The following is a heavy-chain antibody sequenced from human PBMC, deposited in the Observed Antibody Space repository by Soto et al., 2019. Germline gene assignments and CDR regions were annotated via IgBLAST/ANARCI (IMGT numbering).Heavy chain of an antibody. D-gene: IGHD3-22*01. V-gene: IGHV3-48*01. CDR3: ARYYDSSGPDL. CDR1: GLTFSTYN. Sequence: GGSLRLSCAASGLTFSTYNMVWVRQAPGKGLEWLSYIPSTSIPIYYANSVKGRFTISRDNAKNSLYLQMNSLRAEDTAVYYCARYYDSSGPDLWGRGTLVTISS. J-gene: IGHJ2*01. CDR2: IPSTSIPI.